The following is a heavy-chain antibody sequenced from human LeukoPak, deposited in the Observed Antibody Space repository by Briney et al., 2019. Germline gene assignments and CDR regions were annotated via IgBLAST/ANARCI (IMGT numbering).Heavy chain of an antibody. CDR3: VREPQAEYYFDY. CDR1: GFTFSNYW. D-gene: IGHD1-14*01. CDR2: INSDGSST. Sequence: PGGSLRLSCAASGFTFSNYWMHWVRQVPGKGLVWVSRINSDGSSTTYADSVKGRFTISRDNAKNTLYLQMNSLRVEDTAVYYCVREPQAEYYFDYWGQGTLVTVSS. J-gene: IGHJ4*02. V-gene: IGHV3-74*01.